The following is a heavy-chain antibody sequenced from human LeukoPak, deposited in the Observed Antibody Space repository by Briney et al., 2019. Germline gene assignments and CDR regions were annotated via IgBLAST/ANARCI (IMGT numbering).Heavy chain of an antibody. Sequence: GGSLRLSCTVSGITFSNYAMTWVRQAPGKGLEWVSAISGSGGSTYYADSVKGRFTISRDNSKNTLYLQMNSLRAEDTAVYYCASLTARDYWGQGTLVTVSS. D-gene: IGHD3-16*01. CDR1: GITFSNYA. CDR3: ASLTARDY. CDR2: ISGSGGST. V-gene: IGHV3-23*01. J-gene: IGHJ4*02.